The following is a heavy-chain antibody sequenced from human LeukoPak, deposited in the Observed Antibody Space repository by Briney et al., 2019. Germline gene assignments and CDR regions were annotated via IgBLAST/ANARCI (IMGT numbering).Heavy chain of an antibody. V-gene: IGHV4-4*07. D-gene: IGHD1-1*01. J-gene: IGHJ3*02. CDR2: IHTSGST. CDR3: ARWITTQGTFDI. CDR1: GGSISTYY. Sequence: PSETLSLTCTVSGGSISTYYWNWLRQPAGKGLEWIGRIHTSGSTNYNASLKSRVTLSLDTSKNQFSLKLTSVTAADTAVYYCARWITTQGTFDIWAQGTMVTVSS.